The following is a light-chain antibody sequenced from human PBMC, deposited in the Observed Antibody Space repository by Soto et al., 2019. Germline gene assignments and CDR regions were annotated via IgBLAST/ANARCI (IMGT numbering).Light chain of an antibody. V-gene: IGKV1-33*01. CDR1: QDIKNY. CDR3: QQYDNLPLT. J-gene: IGKJ4*01. Sequence: DIQMTHYPSYLSASVGDRVPITCQASQDIKNYLNWYQQKSGKAPKLLIYDASDLETGVPSRFSGSGSGTDFTFTINSLQPEDIATYYCQQYDNLPLTFGGGTKVDVK. CDR2: DAS.